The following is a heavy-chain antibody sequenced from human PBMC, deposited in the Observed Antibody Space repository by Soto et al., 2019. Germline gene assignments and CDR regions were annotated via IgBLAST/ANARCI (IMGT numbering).Heavy chain of an antibody. V-gene: IGHV3-23*01. CDR1: GLTFSSYA. Sequence: DVHLLESGGHLVQPGGSLRLSCAASGLTFSSYAMSWVRQAPGKGLEWVSSVSAGGDMTYYSDSVKGRFTISRDNSNNALFLQMNSLRIEDTALYYCARGDRGGSGSPASYYYSGLDVWGQGATVTVS. D-gene: IGHD3-10*01. J-gene: IGHJ6*02. CDR2: VSAGGDMT. CDR3: ARGDRGGSGSPASYYYSGLDV.